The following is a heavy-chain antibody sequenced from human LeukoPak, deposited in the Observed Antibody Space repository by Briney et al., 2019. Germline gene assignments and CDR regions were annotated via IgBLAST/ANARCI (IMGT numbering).Heavy chain of an antibody. CDR2: INPNGGST. Sequence: PGGSLRLSCADSGFTFSSYGMHCLRQAPGQGLEWMGVINPNGGSTSYAQKFQGRVTMTRDTSTSTVYMELSSLRSEDTAIYYCARRDYYGSGSEGQVGFFDYSGRGTLVTVSS. V-gene: IGHV1-46*01. CDR1: GFTFSSYG. D-gene: IGHD3-10*01. CDR3: ARRDYYGSGSEGQVGFFDY. J-gene: IGHJ4*02.